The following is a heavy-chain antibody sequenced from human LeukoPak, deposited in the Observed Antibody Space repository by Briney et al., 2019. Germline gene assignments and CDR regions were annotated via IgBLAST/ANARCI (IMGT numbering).Heavy chain of an antibody. J-gene: IGHJ4*02. CDR1: GFTVSSNY. Sequence: GGSLRLSCAASGFTVSSNYMSWVRQAPGKGLEWVSVIYSGGSTYYADSVKGRFTISRDNSKNTLYLQMNSLRAEDTAVYYCARDGAYGDYEGSMGYFDYWGQGTLVTVSS. D-gene: IGHD4-17*01. CDR2: IYSGGST. V-gene: IGHV3-53*01. CDR3: ARDGAYGDYEGSMGYFDY.